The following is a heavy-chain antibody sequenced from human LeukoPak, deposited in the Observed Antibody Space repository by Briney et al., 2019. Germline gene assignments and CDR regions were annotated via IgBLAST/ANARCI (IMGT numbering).Heavy chain of an antibody. CDR1: GGTFSSYA. J-gene: IGHJ4*02. CDR2: IIPIFGTA. Sequence: SVKVSCKASGGTFSSYAISWVRQAPGQGLEWMGGIIPIFGTANYAQKFQGRVTITADESTSTAYMELSSLRSEDTAVYYCARDRHYYESSGYVTYFDYWGQGTLVTVSS. CDR3: ARDRHYYESSGYVTYFDY. V-gene: IGHV1-69*13. D-gene: IGHD3-22*01.